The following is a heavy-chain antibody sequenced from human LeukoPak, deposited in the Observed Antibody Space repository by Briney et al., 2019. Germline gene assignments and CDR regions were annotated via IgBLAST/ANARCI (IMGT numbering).Heavy chain of an antibody. J-gene: IGHJ5*02. CDR1: GFTFSSHE. CDR3: ARDGMAAAAGADLLNGFDP. CDR2: ISSSGSTI. D-gene: IGHD6-13*01. Sequence: GGSLRLSCAASGFTFSSHEMNWVRQAPGKGLEWVSYISSSGSTIYYADSVKGRFTISRDNAKNSLYLLMNSLRAEDTAVYYCARDGMAAAAGADLLNGFDPWGQGTLVTVSS. V-gene: IGHV3-48*03.